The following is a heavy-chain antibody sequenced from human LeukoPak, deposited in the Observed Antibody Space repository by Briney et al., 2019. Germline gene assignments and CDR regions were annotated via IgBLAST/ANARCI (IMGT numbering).Heavy chain of an antibody. CDR3: ARGGGWADGYSPIDF. D-gene: IGHD5-24*01. J-gene: IGHJ4*02. Sequence: AASVKVSCKASGYTFTGYYMHWVRQAPGQGLEWMGGIIPMFGTVKYAQKFQGRITITADKSTSTVYMELSSLTSDDTALYYCARGGGWADGYSPIDFWGQGTLVTVSS. CDR2: IIPMFGTV. CDR1: GYTFTGYY. V-gene: IGHV1-69*06.